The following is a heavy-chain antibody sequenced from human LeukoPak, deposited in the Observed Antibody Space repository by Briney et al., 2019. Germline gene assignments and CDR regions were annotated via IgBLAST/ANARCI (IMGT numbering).Heavy chain of an antibody. D-gene: IGHD5-18*01. CDR3: ARDSVALRGYSYGLRENWFDP. Sequence: ASVKVSCKASGYTFTSYGISWVRQAPGQGLEWMGWISAYNGNTNYAQKPQGRVTMTTDTSTSTAYMELRSLRSDDTAVYYCARDSVALRGYSYGLRENWFDPWGQGTLVTVSS. J-gene: IGHJ5*02. V-gene: IGHV1-18*01. CDR1: GYTFTSYG. CDR2: ISAYNGNT.